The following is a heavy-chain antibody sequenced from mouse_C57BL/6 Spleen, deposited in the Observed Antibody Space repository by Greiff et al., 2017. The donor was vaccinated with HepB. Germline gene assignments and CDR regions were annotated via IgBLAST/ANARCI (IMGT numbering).Heavy chain of an antibody. D-gene: IGHD1-1*01. CDR2: INYDGSST. Sequence: DVKLVESEGGLVQPGSSMKLSCTASGFTFSDYYMAWVRQVPEKGLEWVANINYDGSSTYYLDSLKSRFIISRDNAKNILYLQMSSLKSEDTATYYCARDRGSSPYYAMDYWGQGTSVTVSS. CDR1: GFTFSDYY. J-gene: IGHJ4*01. V-gene: IGHV5-16*01. CDR3: ARDRGSSPYYAMDY.